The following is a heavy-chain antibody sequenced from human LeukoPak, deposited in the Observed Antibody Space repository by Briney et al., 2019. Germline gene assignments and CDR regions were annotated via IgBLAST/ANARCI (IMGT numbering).Heavy chain of an antibody. D-gene: IGHD1-26*01. Sequence: GGSLRLSCAASGFTVSSNYMSWVRQAPGEGLEWVSVIYSGGSTYYADSVKGRFTISRDNSKNTLYLQMNSLRAEDTAVYYCAKVLVGATEFPYWGQGTLVTVSS. CDR1: GFTVSSNY. J-gene: IGHJ4*02. V-gene: IGHV3-66*01. CDR3: AKVLVGATEFPY. CDR2: IYSGGST.